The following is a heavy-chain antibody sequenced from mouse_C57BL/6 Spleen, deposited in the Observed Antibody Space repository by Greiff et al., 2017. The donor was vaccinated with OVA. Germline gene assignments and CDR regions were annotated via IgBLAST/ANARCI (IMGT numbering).Heavy chain of an antibody. CDR1: GYAFSSSW. Sequence: VQLQQSGPELVKPGASVKISCKASGYAFSSSWMNWVKQRPGKGLEWIGVINPNYGTTSYNQKFKGKATLTVDQSSSTAYMQLNSLTSEDSAVYYGARDRDYYGSSAWYAYWGQGTLVTVSA. CDR2: INPNYGTT. V-gene: IGHV1-39*01. J-gene: IGHJ3*01. D-gene: IGHD1-1*01. CDR3: ARDRDYYGSSAWYAY.